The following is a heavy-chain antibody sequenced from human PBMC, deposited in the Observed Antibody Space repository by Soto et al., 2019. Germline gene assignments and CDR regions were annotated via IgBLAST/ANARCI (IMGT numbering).Heavy chain of an antibody. V-gene: IGHV4-59*07. J-gene: IGHJ4*02. D-gene: IGHD5-12*01. Sequence: PSDSLSLTCTVSGGTISINYWRWIRQPPGKGLEWIGYIYYSGTTIYNPSLKSRVTISVDTSKNQFSLKLSSVTAADTAVYYCGRVSSMATIGFWGQGTLVTVSS. CDR3: GRVSSMATIGF. CDR2: IYYSGTT. CDR1: GGTISINY.